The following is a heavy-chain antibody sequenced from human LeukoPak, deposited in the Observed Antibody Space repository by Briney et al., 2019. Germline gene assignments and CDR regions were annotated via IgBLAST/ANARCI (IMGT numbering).Heavy chain of an antibody. D-gene: IGHD6-19*01. CDR3: ARATVAAPYYYYMDV. J-gene: IGHJ6*03. CDR2: INSDGSST. V-gene: IGHV3-74*01. CDR1: GFTFSSYW. Sequence: GGSLRLSCAASGFTFSSYWMHWVRQAPGKGLVWVSRINSDGSSTSYAESVKGRFTISRDNAKNTLYLQMNSLRAEDTAVYYCARATVAAPYYYYMDVWGKGTTVTVSS.